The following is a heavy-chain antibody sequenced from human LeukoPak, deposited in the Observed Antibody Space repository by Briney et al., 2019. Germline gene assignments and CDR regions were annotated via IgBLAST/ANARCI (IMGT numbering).Heavy chain of an antibody. Sequence: PGGSLRLSCAASGFTFSNAWMSWVRQAPGKGLEWVGRIKSKTDGGTTDYAAPVKGRFTISRDDSKNTLYLQMNSLKTEDTAVYYCTTEVPPYYDILTGYPWVFDYWGQGTLVTVSS. CDR1: GFTFSNAW. CDR2: IKSKTDGGTT. J-gene: IGHJ4*02. CDR3: TTEVPPYYDILTGYPWVFDY. V-gene: IGHV3-15*01. D-gene: IGHD3-9*01.